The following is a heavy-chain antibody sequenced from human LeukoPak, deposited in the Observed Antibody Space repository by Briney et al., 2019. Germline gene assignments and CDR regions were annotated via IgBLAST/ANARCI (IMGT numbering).Heavy chain of an antibody. Sequence: GGSLRLSCAASGFTFRKYAMHWVRQTPGKGLEWVAAIWNDGSDENYADSVKGRFTISSDNSKSTLYLQMNSLRAEDTAVYYCTFEIGRSQGAFDIWGQGTMITVSS. D-gene: IGHD1-26*01. CDR3: TFEIGRSQGAFDI. CDR2: IWNDGSDE. CDR1: GFTFRKYA. V-gene: IGHV3-33*01. J-gene: IGHJ3*02.